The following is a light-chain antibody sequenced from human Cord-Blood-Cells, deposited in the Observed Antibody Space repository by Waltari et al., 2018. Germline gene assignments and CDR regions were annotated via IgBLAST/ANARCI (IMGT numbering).Light chain of an antibody. CDR3: CPYAGSSTLV. V-gene: IGLV2-23*01. CDR1: SSDVGSYNL. Sequence: QSALTQPASVSGSPGQSITISCTGTSSDVGSYNLVSWYQQHPGKAPKLMIYEGSKRASGVSNRFSGSKSGNTASLTISGLQAEDEADYYCCPYAGSSTLVFGGGTKLTVL. J-gene: IGLJ2*01. CDR2: EGS.